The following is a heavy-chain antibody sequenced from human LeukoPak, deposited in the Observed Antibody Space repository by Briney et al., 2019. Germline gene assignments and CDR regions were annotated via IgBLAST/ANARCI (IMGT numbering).Heavy chain of an antibody. Sequence: SETLSLTCAVYGGSFSGYYWSWIRQPPGKGLEWIGRIHSSGSTNYNPSLKSRVTMSVDTSKNQFSLKLSSVTAADTAVYYCARDSREYGSGSYLGYWGQGTLVTVSS. CDR3: ARDSREYGSGSYLGY. J-gene: IGHJ4*02. D-gene: IGHD3-10*01. CDR2: IHSSGST. V-gene: IGHV4-4*07. CDR1: GGSFSGYY.